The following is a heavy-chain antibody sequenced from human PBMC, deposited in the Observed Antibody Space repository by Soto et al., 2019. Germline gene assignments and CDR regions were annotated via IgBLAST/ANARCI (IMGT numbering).Heavy chain of an antibody. D-gene: IGHD6-13*01. V-gene: IGHV3-48*01. J-gene: IGHJ4*02. CDR3: ARHSAAAGSGDY. CDR2: ISSSSSTI. Sequence: LRCAWAGAGLGLSIDAMDWGRQTPGKGLEWVSSISSSSSTIYYADSVKGRFTISRDNAKNSLYLQMNSLRAEDTAVYYCARHSAAAGSGDYWGQGTLVTVSS. CDR1: GLGLSIDA.